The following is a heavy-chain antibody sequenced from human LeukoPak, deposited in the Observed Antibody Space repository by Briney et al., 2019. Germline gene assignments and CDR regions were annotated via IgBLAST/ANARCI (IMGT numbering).Heavy chain of an antibody. CDR2: TFYRGST. J-gene: IGHJ6*03. D-gene: IGHD1-14*01. CDR3: AREGREFDSTGSRYFYYYMDV. Sequence: PSETLSLTCTVSGGSISSYFWNWMRQSPGKGLEWIGKTFYRGSTNYNPSLKSRVTMSVDTSNNQFSLKLSSVTAADTAVYYCAREGREFDSTGSRYFYYYMDVWGKGTTVTVSS. V-gene: IGHV4-59*12. CDR1: GGSISSYF.